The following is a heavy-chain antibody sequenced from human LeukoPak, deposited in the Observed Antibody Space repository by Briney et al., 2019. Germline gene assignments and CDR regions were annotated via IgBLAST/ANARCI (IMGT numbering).Heavy chain of an antibody. Sequence: SETLSLTCAVYGGSFSGYHWNWIRQSPEKGLEWIGEINDRGHTNYNPPLKNRVTISVETSKNQFSLKLSSLTAADTAVYYCARDPTTVVTTPYYFDFWGQGTLVTVSS. CDR1: GGSFSGYH. V-gene: IGHV4-34*01. J-gene: IGHJ4*02. CDR2: INDRGHT. CDR3: ARDPTTVVTTPYYFDF. D-gene: IGHD4-23*01.